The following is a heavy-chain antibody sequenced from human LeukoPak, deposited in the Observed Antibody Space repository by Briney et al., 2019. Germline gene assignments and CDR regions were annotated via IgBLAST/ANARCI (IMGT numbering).Heavy chain of an antibody. D-gene: IGHD5-24*01. Sequence: GGSLRLSCAASGFTFITYVMHWVRQAPGKGLEWVAVIWYDGSNKYYADSVKGRFTISRDNSKNTLYLQMNSLRAENTAVFYCARGRRRDANTFDAFDIWGQGTMVTVSS. J-gene: IGHJ3*02. CDR3: ARGRRRDANTFDAFDI. V-gene: IGHV3-33*01. CDR2: IWYDGSNK. CDR1: GFTFITYV.